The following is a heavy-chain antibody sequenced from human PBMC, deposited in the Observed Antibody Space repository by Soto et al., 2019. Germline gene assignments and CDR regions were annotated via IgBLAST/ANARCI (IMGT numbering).Heavy chain of an antibody. J-gene: IGHJ6*03. D-gene: IGHD6-19*01. CDR3: ARGGIAVARNYYYYMDV. CDR2: IYSGGST. V-gene: IGHV3-53*04. CDR1: GFTVSSNY. Sequence: PGGSLRLSCAACGFTVSSNYMSWVRQAPGKGLEWVSVIYSGGSTYYADSVKGRFTISRHNSKNTLYLQMNSLRAEDTAVYYCARGGIAVARNYYYYMDVWGKGTTVT.